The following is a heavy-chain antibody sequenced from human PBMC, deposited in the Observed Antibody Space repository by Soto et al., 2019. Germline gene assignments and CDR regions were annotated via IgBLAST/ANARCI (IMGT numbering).Heavy chain of an antibody. Sequence: TLSLTCAVSGYSISSGYYWGWIRQPPGKGLEWIASIYHSGSTYYNPSLKSRVTISVDTSKNQFSLKLTSVTAADTAVYYCARGAATVTPGWFDPWGQGTLVTVSS. CDR2: IYHSGST. CDR1: GYSISSGYY. J-gene: IGHJ5*02. V-gene: IGHV4-38-2*01. CDR3: ARGAATVTPGWFDP. D-gene: IGHD4-17*01.